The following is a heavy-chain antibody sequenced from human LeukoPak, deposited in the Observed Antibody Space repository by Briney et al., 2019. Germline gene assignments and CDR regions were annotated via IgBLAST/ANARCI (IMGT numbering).Heavy chain of an antibody. V-gene: IGHV4-59*01. CDR1: GDSISSYY. CDR2: IYYIGST. Sequence: PSETLSLTCTVSGDSISSYYWSWIRQPPGKGLEWIGYIYYIGSTNYNPSLKSRVTISIDTSKNQFSLNLSSVTAADTAVYYCARDYAFDIWGQETMVTVSS. J-gene: IGHJ3*02. CDR3: ARDYAFDI.